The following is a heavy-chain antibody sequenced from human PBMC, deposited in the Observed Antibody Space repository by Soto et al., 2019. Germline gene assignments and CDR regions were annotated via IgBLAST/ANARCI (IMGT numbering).Heavy chain of an antibody. J-gene: IGHJ4*02. CDR1: GPTFIAYY. D-gene: IGHD3-16*01. Sequence: QLVQSGAEVKKPGASVRVSCKTSGPTFIAYYIHWVRQAPGQGLEWMGWIDPKSGGTTYEQKFLGRVTMTRDTSINKAYMDLNRLTSDDQAVYYCASVSVDAPEWGQGPLITVSS. CDR3: ASVSVDAPE. V-gene: IGHV1-2*02. CDR2: IDPKSGGT.